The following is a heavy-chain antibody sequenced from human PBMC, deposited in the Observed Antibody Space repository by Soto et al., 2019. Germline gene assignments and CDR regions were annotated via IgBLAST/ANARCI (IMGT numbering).Heavy chain of an antibody. J-gene: IGHJ6*02. D-gene: IGHD6-19*01. V-gene: IGHV3-23*04. CDR3: AKVDRYSSGWSSYAPEYYYYSMDV. CDR2: ISGSGDDT. CDR1: GFTFSIYA. Sequence: EVQLVESGGGLVQPGGSLRLSCAASGFTFSIYALSWVRQTPGKGLEWVSAISGSGDDTYYTDSVKGRFTISRDNSKNTLYLQMSSLRAEDTAIYYCAKVDRYSSGWSSYAPEYYYYSMDVWGQWTTVTVSS.